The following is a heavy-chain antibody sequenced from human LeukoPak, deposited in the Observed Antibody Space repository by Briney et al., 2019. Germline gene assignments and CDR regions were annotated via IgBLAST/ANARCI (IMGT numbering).Heavy chain of an antibody. CDR3: ARDLATVTTGLLNY. J-gene: IGHJ4*02. CDR1: GYTFTSYG. D-gene: IGHD4-17*01. CDR2: ISAYNGNT. V-gene: IGHV1-18*01. Sequence: GASVKVSCKASGYTFTSYGISWVRQAPGQGLEWMGWISAYNGNTNYAQKLQGRVTMTTDTSTSTAYMELRSLRSDDTAVYYCARDLATVTTGLLNYWGQGTLVTVSS.